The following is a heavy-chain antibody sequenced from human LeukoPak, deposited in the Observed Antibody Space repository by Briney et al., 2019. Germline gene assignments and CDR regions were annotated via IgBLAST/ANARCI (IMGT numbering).Heavy chain of an antibody. CDR3: ARHLSDLEKYYFDY. CDR1: GYSFTSYW. D-gene: IGHD5-24*01. Sequence: KPGESLKISCKGSGYSFTSYWIGWVRQMPGKGLEWMGIIYPGDSDTRYSPSFQGQVTISADKSISTAYLQWSSLKASDTAMYYCARHLSDLEKYYFDYWGQEPWSPSPQ. CDR2: IYPGDSDT. V-gene: IGHV5-51*01. J-gene: IGHJ4*01.